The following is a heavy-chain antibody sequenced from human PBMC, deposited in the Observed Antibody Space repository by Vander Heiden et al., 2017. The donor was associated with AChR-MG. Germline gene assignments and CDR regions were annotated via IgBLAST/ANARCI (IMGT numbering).Heavy chain of an antibody. D-gene: IGHD6-13*01. CDR2: ISYDVSNK. V-gene: IGHV3-30*03. Sequence: QVQLVESGGGVVQPGRSLRLSCAASGFTFSSYGMHWVRQAPGKGLEWVAVISYDVSNKYYADSVKGRVTISRDNSKNTLYLQMNSLRAEDTAVYYCAAAGRKYYFDYWGQGTLVTVSS. CDR1: GFTFSSYG. J-gene: IGHJ4*02. CDR3: AAAGRKYYFDY.